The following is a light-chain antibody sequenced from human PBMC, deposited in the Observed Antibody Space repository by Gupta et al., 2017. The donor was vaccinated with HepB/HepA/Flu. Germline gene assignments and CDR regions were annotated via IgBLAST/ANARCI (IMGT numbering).Light chain of an antibody. CDR2: GAS. CDR1: QSVSSN. Sequence: EIVLTQSPATLSVSPGERATLSCRASQSVSSNLAWYHQKPGQAPRLLIYGASTRATGIPARFSGRGSGTXFTLTIXSLQSEDFAVYYCQQYYNWPLTFGXGTKVEIK. J-gene: IGKJ4*01. CDR3: QQYYNWPLT. V-gene: IGKV3-15*01.